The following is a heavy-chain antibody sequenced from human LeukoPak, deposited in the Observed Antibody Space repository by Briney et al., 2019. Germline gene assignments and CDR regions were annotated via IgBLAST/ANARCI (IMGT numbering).Heavy chain of an antibody. Sequence: PGGSLRFSCAASGFTFSTYWMHWVRQAPGKGLVWVSRVNSDGSSTSYADSVKGRFTISRDNGKNTLYLQMNTLRAEDTAVYYCTGSASHNWFDPWGQGTLVTVSS. CDR1: GFTFSTYW. D-gene: IGHD3-10*01. V-gene: IGHV3-74*01. J-gene: IGHJ5*02. CDR3: TGSASHNWFDP. CDR2: VNSDGSST.